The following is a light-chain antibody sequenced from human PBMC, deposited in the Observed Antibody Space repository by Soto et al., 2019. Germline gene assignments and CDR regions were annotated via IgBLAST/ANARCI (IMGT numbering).Light chain of an antibody. CDR2: AAS. CDR3: RQSYSTPWT. Sequence: DIQMTQSPSSLSASVGDRVTITCRASQSISSYLNWYQQKPGKAPKLLIYAASSLQSGVPSRFSGSGSGTDFTLTISSLQTEDFATYDCRQSYSTPWTFGQGTKVEIK. CDR1: QSISSY. J-gene: IGKJ1*01. V-gene: IGKV1-39*01.